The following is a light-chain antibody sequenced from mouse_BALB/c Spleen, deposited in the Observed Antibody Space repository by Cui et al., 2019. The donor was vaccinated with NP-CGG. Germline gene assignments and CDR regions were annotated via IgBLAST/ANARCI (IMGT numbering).Light chain of an antibody. CDR2: GTN. J-gene: IGLJ1*01. CDR1: TGAVTTSNY. CDR3: ALWYSNHWV. V-gene: IGLV1*01. Sequence: QDVVTQESGPTTSPGETVTPTCRSSTGAVTTSNYANWVQEKPDHLFTGLIGGTNNRVPGVPARFSGSLIGDKAALTITGAQTEDEAIYFCALWYSNHWVFGGGTKLTVL.